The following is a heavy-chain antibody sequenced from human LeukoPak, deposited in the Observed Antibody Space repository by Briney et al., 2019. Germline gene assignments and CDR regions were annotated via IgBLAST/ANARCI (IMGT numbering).Heavy chain of an antibody. V-gene: IGHV4-34*01. CDR3: ARGPQQLVRSFDY. J-gene: IGHJ4*02. D-gene: IGHD6-13*01. CDR2: INHSGST. Sequence: SETLSLTCAVYGGSFSGYYWSWIRQPPGKGLEWIGEINHSGSTNYNPSLKSRVTISVDTSKSQFSLKMSSVTAADTAVYYCARGPQQLVRSFDYWGQGTLVTVSS. CDR1: GGSFSGYY.